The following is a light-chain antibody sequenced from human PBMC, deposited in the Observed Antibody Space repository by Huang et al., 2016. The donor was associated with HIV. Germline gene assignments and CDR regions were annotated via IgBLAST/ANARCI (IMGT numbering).Light chain of an antibody. Sequence: EIVMTQSPATLSVSPGERATLSCRASQSISSNLAWYQQKPGQAPRLLIYGASTRATGIPARFRGSGSGKEFTLTISSLLSEDFAVYYCQQYNDWPETFGQGTKLEIK. CDR3: QQYNDWPET. J-gene: IGKJ2*01. CDR2: GAS. CDR1: QSISSN. V-gene: IGKV3-15*01.